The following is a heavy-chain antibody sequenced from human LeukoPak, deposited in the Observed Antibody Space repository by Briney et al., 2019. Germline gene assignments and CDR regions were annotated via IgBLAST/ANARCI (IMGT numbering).Heavy chain of an antibody. J-gene: IGHJ4*02. CDR1: GFTFSSYW. Sequence: PGGSLRLSCAASGFTFSSYWMSWVRQAPGKGLEGVANIKQDGSEKYYVDSVKGRFTISRDNAKNSLYLQMNSLRAEDTAVYYCARNRVLLWFGVFDYWGQGTLVTVSS. D-gene: IGHD3-10*01. CDR3: ARNRVLLWFGVFDY. CDR2: IKQDGSEK. V-gene: IGHV3-7*01.